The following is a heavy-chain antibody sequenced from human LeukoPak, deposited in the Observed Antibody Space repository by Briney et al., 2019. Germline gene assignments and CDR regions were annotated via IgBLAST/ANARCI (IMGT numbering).Heavy chain of an antibody. CDR3: ARGLGSSSLRY. CDR1: GGSFSGYY. CDR2: INHSGST. D-gene: IGHD6-13*01. V-gene: IGHV4-34*01. J-gene: IGHJ4*02. Sequence: SETLSLTCAVYGGSFSGYYWSWIRQPPGKGLEWIGEINHSGSTNYNPSLKSRVTISVDTSENQFSLKLSSVTAADTAVYYCARGLGSSSLRYWGQGTLVTVSS.